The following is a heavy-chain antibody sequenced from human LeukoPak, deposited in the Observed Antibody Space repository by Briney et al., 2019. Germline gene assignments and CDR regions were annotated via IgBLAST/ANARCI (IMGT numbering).Heavy chain of an antibody. V-gene: IGHV1-18*01. CDR1: GYTFTSYG. Sequence: GASVKVSCKASGYTFTSYGISWVRQAPGQGLEWMGWISAYNGNTNYAQKLQGRVTMTTDTSTSTAYMELRSLRSDDTAVYYCARDTYLGWAAIKITGFDYWGQGTLVTVSS. D-gene: IGHD2-2*02. J-gene: IGHJ4*02. CDR3: ARDTYLGWAAIKITGFDY. CDR2: ISAYNGNT.